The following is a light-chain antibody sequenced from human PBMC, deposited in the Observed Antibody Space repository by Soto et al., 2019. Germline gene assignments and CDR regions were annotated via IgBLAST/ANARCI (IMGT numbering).Light chain of an antibody. Sequence: DIQMTQSPSTLSASVGDRVTITCRASQSISTWLAWYQQEPGKAPKLLIHKASSLQSGVPSRFSGSGSGTDFTLTISRLEPEDFAVYYCRQYGRSLGFAFGGGTKVDIK. CDR2: KAS. CDR3: RQYGRSLGFA. V-gene: IGKV1-5*03. CDR1: QSISTW. J-gene: IGKJ4*01.